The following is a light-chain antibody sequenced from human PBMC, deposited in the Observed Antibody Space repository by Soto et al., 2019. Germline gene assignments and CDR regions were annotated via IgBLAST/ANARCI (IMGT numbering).Light chain of an antibody. V-gene: IGKV3-20*01. CDR3: QQYGSSPRT. CDR1: QSVSTL. CDR2: DAS. J-gene: IGKJ1*01. Sequence: VLTQSPATLSLSPGERAALSCRASQSVSTLLAWYQQKPGQPPRLLIYDASKRATGIPARFSGSGSGTDFTLTISRLEPEDFAVYYCQQYGSSPRTFGQGTKVDIK.